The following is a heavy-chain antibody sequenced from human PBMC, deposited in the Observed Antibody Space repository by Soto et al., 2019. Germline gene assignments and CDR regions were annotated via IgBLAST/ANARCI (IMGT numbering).Heavy chain of an antibody. Sequence: GGSLRLSCAASGFTFSSYDMHWVRQATGKGLEWVSAIGTAGDTYYPGSVKGRFTISRENAKNSLYLQMNSLRAEDTAVYYCARGGGLYCSSTSCYLGNAFDIWGQGTMVTVSS. V-gene: IGHV3-13*01. CDR2: IGTAGDT. D-gene: IGHD2-2*01. CDR3: ARGGGLYCSSTSCYLGNAFDI. CDR1: GFTFSSYD. J-gene: IGHJ3*02.